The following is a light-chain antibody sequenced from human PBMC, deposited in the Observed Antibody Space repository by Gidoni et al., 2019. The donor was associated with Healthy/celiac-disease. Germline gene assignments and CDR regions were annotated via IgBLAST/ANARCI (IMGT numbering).Light chain of an antibody. CDR3: QSYDSSLSGDV. CDR2: GNS. CDR1: SSNIGAGYD. V-gene: IGLV1-40*01. J-gene: IGLJ1*01. Sequence: QSVLTQPPSVSGAPAQTVTIPCTGSSSNIGAGYDVHWYQQLPGTAPKLLIYGNSNRPSGVPDRFSGSKSGTSASLAITGLQAEDEADYYCQSYDSSLSGDVFGTGTKVNVL.